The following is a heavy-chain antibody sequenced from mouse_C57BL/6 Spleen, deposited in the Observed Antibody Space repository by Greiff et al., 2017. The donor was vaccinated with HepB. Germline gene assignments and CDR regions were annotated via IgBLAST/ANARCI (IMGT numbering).Heavy chain of an antibody. CDR3: ARGGGYDGFAY. CDR2: ISDGGSYT. Sequence: EVQWVESGGGLVKPGGSLKLSCAASGFTFSSYAMSWVRQTPEKRLEWVATISDGGSYTYYPDNVKGRFTISRDNAKNNLYLQMSHLKSEDTAMYYCARGGGYDGFAYWGQGTLVTVSA. D-gene: IGHD2-2*01. J-gene: IGHJ3*01. CDR1: GFTFSSYA. V-gene: IGHV5-4*01.